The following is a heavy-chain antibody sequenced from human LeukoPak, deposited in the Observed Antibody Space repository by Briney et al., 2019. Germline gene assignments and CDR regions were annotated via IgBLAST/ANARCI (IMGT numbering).Heavy chain of an antibody. J-gene: IGHJ4*02. CDR3: ARRLTYDSRAYYCLDY. CDR1: GYSFTSYW. Sequence: GESLKISCKGSGYSFTSYWIGWVRQKPGKGLEWMGIIFPGDSDTRYSPSFQGQVTISADKSVSTAYLQWSSLKASDTAMYYCARRLTYDSRAYYCLDYWGQGTLVTVSS. CDR2: IFPGDSDT. D-gene: IGHD3-22*01. V-gene: IGHV5-51*01.